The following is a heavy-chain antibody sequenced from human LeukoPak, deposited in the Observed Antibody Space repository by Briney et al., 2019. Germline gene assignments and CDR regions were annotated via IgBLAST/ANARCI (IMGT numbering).Heavy chain of an antibody. D-gene: IGHD2-8*01. Sequence: PSETLSLTCTVSGGSFSSYYWSWIRQPPGKGLEWIGRIYTSGSTNYNPSLKSRVTMSVATSKNQFSLKLSSVTAADTAVYYCARDCLLNHAAFDIWGQGTMVTVSS. V-gene: IGHV4-4*07. CDR2: IYTSGST. CDR1: GGSFSSYY. CDR3: ARDCLLNHAAFDI. J-gene: IGHJ3*02.